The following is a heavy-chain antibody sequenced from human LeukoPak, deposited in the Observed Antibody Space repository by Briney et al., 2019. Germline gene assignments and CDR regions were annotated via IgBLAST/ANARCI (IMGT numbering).Heavy chain of an antibody. D-gene: IGHD2-2*01. V-gene: IGHV1-69*13. J-gene: IGHJ6*02. Sequence: SVKVSCKASGGTFSSYATNWVRQAPGQGLEWMGGIIPIFGTASYAQEFQGRVTITADESTSTAYMELSSLRSDDTAVYYCARPSGIPAAMNYYYGMDVWGQGTTVTVSS. CDR3: ARPSGIPAAMNYYYGMDV. CDR1: GGTFSSYA. CDR2: IIPIFGTA.